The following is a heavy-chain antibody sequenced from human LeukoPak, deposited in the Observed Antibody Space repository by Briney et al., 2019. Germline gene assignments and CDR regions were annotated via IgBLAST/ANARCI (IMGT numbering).Heavy chain of an antibody. CDR1: GFTFSSYS. D-gene: IGHD5-18*01. J-gene: IGHJ3*02. Sequence: KTGGSLRLSCAASGFTFSSYSMNWVRQAPGKGLEWVSSISSSSSFIYYADSVEGRFTISRDNAKNSLYLQMNSLRAEDTAVYYCARDRSIGLLDAFDIWGQGTMVTVSS. CDR2: ISSSSSFI. CDR3: ARDRSIGLLDAFDI. V-gene: IGHV3-21*01.